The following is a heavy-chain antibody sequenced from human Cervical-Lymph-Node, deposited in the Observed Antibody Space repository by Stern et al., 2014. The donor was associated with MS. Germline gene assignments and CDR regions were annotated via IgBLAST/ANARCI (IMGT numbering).Heavy chain of an antibody. CDR2: ISGSGDRI. J-gene: IGHJ4*02. D-gene: IGHD6-19*01. Sequence: EVQLEESGGGLVQPGGSLRLSCAASGFTFSIYAMSWVRQAPGKGLEWVSAISGSGDRIYYADAVKDRFTISRDNSKNTLHLQMNSLRADDTAVYYCAKRIERGVAGTYLDYWGQGTLVTVSS. V-gene: IGHV3-23*04. CDR1: GFTFSIYA. CDR3: AKRIERGVAGTYLDY.